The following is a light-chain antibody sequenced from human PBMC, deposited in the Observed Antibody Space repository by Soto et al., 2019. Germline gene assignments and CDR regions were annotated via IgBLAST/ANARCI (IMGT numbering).Light chain of an antibody. CDR1: QSVSSY. J-gene: IGKJ2*01. V-gene: IGKV3-11*01. CDR3: QQRRNWPPYT. CDR2: DAS. Sequence: EIVLTQSPATLSLSPGERATLSCRASQSVSSYLAWYQQKPGQAPRLLIYDASNRATGIPARFSGSGSGTDFPLTISSREHEDFAVYYCQQRRNWPPYTFGHGTKLEI.